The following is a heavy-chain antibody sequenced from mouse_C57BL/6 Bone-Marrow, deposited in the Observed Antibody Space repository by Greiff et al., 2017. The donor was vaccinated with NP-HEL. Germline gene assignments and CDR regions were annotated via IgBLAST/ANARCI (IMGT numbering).Heavy chain of an antibody. Sequence: EVKVEESGPGLVKPSQSLSLTCSVTGYSITSGYYWNWIRQFPGNKLEWMGYISYDGSNNYNPSLKNRISITRDTSKNQFFLKLNSVTTEDTATYYCARDLRLTTGYAMDYWGQGTSVTVSS. CDR1: GYSITSGYY. CDR2: ISYDGSN. V-gene: IGHV3-6*01. J-gene: IGHJ4*01. CDR3: ARDLRLTTGYAMDY. D-gene: IGHD1-1*01.